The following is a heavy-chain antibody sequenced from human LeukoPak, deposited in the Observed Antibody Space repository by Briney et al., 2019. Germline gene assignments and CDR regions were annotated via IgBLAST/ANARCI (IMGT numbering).Heavy chain of an antibody. J-gene: IGHJ2*01. CDR2: MSGSGGST. V-gene: IGHV3-23*01. D-gene: IGHD3-22*01. CDR1: GFTFSIYG. Sequence: QAGGSLRLSCAASGFTFSIYGMSWVRQAPGRGLEWVSAMSGSGGSTYYADSVKGRFTISRDNSKNTLYLQMNSLRAEDTAEYYCAKDGYYDSSAYYYVRYFDLWGRGTLVTVSS. CDR3: AKDGYYDSSAYYYVRYFDL.